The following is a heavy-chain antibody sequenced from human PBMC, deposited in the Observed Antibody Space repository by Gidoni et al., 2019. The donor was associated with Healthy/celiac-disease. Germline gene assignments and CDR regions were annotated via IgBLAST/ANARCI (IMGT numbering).Heavy chain of an antibody. CDR3: ARPGYSSGWYFGNAFDI. CDR1: GGSICSSSYY. D-gene: IGHD6-19*01. V-gene: IGHV4-39*01. J-gene: IGHJ3*02. Sequence: QLQLQESRPGLVTPSETLSLTCTVSGGSICSSSYYWGWIRQPPGKGLEWIGSIYYSGSTYYNPSLKSRVTISVDTSKNQFSLKLSYVTAADTAVYYCARPGYSSGWYFGNAFDIWGQGTMVTVSS. CDR2: IYYSGST.